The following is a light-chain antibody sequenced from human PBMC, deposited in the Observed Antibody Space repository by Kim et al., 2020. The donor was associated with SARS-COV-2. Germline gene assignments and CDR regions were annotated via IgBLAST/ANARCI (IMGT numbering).Light chain of an antibody. V-gene: IGLV1-44*01. Sequence: QSVLTQSPSASGTPGQRVEISCSGRSSNIGTNAVNWYQLFPGTAPKLLIYDNDQRPSGVPDRISGSKSGTSASLALSGLLSEDEADYYCGTWDDSLDAWVFGGGTKLTVL. CDR3: GTWDDSLDAWV. CDR1: SSNIGTNA. CDR2: DND. J-gene: IGLJ3*02.